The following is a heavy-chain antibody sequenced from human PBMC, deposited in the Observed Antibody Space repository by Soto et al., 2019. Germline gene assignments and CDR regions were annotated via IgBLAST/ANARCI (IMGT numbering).Heavy chain of an antibody. D-gene: IGHD3-16*01. CDR2: ISSSRSYI. V-gene: IGHV3-21*01. Sequence: GGSLRLSCAASGFTFSSYSMNWVRQAPGKGLEPVPSISSSRSYIYYADSVKGRFTISRDNAKNSLYQQMNSLRAEAPAVYYGARGRGSLGFDYWDRGTRGTVAS. CDR3: ARGRGSLGFDY. CDR1: GFTFSSYS. J-gene: IGHJ4*02.